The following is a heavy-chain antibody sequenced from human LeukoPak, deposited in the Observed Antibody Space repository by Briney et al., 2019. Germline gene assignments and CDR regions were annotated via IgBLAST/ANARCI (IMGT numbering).Heavy chain of an antibody. CDR1: GYTFPSYF. D-gene: IGHD6-6*01. Sequence: ASVKVSCKASGYTFPSYFMHWVRQAPGQGLEWMGIINPTGGGTTYAQKFQGRVTMTRDTSTSTVYMELSSLRSDDTAVYYCARTAARRFDYRGQGTLVTVSS. V-gene: IGHV1-46*01. J-gene: IGHJ4*02. CDR3: ARTAARRFDY. CDR2: INPTGGGT.